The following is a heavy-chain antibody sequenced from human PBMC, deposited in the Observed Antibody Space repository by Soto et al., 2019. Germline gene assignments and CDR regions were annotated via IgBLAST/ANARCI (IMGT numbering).Heavy chain of an antibody. Sequence: QVQLVQSGAEVKKPGASVKVSCKASGYTFTGYYMHWVRQAPGQGLEWMGWINPNSGGTNYAQKFQGRVTMTRDTSISTAYMELSRLRSDDTAVYYCARRRGYCSSTSCPDLPQFDPWGQGTLVTVSS. D-gene: IGHD2-2*01. CDR1: GYTFTGYY. V-gene: IGHV1-2*02. J-gene: IGHJ5*02. CDR2: INPNSGGT. CDR3: ARRRGYCSSTSCPDLPQFDP.